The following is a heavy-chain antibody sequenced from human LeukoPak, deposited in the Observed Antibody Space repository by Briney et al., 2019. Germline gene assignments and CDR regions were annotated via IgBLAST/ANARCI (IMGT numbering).Heavy chain of an antibody. D-gene: IGHD6-13*01. Sequence: SVKVSCKASGGTFSSYAISRVRQAPGQGLEWMGGIIPIFGTANYAQKFQGRVTITADKSTSTAYMELSSLRSEDTAVYYCARRERYSSSWYFDCWGQGTLVTVSS. J-gene: IGHJ4*02. CDR2: IIPIFGTA. CDR3: ARRERYSSSWYFDC. CDR1: GGTFSSYA. V-gene: IGHV1-69*06.